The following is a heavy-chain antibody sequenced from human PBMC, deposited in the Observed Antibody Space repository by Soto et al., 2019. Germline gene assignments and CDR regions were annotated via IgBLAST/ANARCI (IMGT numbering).Heavy chain of an antibody. V-gene: IGHV5-10-1*01. Sequence: GESLKISCKGSGYSFTSYWISWVRQMPGKGLEWMGRIDPSDSYTNYSPSFQGHVTVSADKSISTAYLQWSSLKASDTAMYYCAGTLAAAAYYYGMDVWGQGTTVTVSS. CDR3: AGTLAAAAYYYGMDV. CDR1: GYSFTSYW. D-gene: IGHD6-13*01. CDR2: IDPSDSYT. J-gene: IGHJ6*02.